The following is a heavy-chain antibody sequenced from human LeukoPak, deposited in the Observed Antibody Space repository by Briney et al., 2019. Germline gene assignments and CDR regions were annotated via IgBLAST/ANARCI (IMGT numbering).Heavy chain of an antibody. CDR2: IYYSGST. D-gene: IGHD3-10*01. Sequence: SETLSLTCTVSGGSISSGDYYWSWIRQPPGKGLEWIGYIYYSGSTYYNPSPKSRVTISVDTSKNQFSLKLSSVTAADTAEYYCARESSIYGSGTDAFDIWGQGTMVTVSS. J-gene: IGHJ3*02. CDR1: GGSISSGDYY. CDR3: ARESSIYGSGTDAFDI. V-gene: IGHV4-30-4*01.